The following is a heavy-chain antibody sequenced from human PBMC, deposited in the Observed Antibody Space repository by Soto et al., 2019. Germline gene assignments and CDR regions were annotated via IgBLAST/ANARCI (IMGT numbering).Heavy chain of an antibody. CDR3: ASGGYCSGGSCYPGD. CDR1: GFTFSSYS. D-gene: IGHD2-15*01. CDR2: ISSSSSYI. J-gene: IGHJ4*02. Sequence: EVQLVESGGGLVKPGGSLRLSCAASGFTFSSYSMNWVRQAPGKGLEWVSSISSSSSYIYYADSVKGRFTISRDNAKNSLYLQMNSLRAEDTAVNYCASGGYCSGGSCYPGDWGQGTLVTVSS. V-gene: IGHV3-21*01.